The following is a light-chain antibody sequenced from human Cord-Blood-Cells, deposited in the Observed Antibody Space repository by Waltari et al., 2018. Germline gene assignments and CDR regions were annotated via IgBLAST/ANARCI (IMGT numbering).Light chain of an antibody. CDR3: QQSDSTLFT. CDR1: RSISSY. J-gene: IGKJ3*01. V-gene: IGKV1-39*01. Sequence: DIQMTQSPSSLSASVGDRVTITCRASRSISSYLNGYQQKPGKAPKLLIYAASSLQSGVPSRFSGSGSGTDFTLTISSLQPEDFATYYCQQSDSTLFTFGPGTKVDIK. CDR2: AAS.